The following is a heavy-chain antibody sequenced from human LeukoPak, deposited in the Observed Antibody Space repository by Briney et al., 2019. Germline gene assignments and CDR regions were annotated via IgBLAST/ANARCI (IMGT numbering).Heavy chain of an antibody. CDR1: GFTFSSYA. CDR2: ISGSGGRT. Sequence: PGGSLRLSCAASGFTFSSYALSCVRQAPGKGLEWVSAISGSGGRTYYADSVKGRFTPSRDKSTNTLYLQMNSLRAEDTAVYYCARGGGEAVAGKGGRLDYWGQGTLVTV. D-gene: IGHD6-19*01. V-gene: IGHV3-23*01. CDR3: ARGGGEAVAGKGGRLDY. J-gene: IGHJ4*02.